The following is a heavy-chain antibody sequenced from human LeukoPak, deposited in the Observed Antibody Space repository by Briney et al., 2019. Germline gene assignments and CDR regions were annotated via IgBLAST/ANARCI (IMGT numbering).Heavy chain of an antibody. CDR3: ARDPRYSYGNFDY. Sequence: ASVKVSCKASGYTFTSYDINWVRQATGQGLEWMGWMNPNSGNTGYAQKFQGRVTMTRNTSISTAYMELSSLRSEDTAVYYCARDPRYSYGNFDYWGQGTLVTVSS. J-gene: IGHJ4*02. D-gene: IGHD5-18*01. CDR2: MNPNSGNT. V-gene: IGHV1-8*01. CDR1: GYTFTSYD.